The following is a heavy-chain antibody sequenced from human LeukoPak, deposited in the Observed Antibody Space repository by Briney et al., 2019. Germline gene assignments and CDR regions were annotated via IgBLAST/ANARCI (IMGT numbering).Heavy chain of an antibody. V-gene: IGHV3-15*01. CDR2: IKSKTSGGTT. Sequence: GGSLRLSCAASGFTFTNAWMSWVRQPPGKGLEWVGRIKSKTSGGTTDYAAPVKGRFTISRDESENTLYLQMNSLKSEDTAVYYCTTGGYVWGQGTLVTVSS. J-gene: IGHJ4*02. D-gene: IGHD5-12*01. CDR1: GFTFTNAW. CDR3: TTGGYV.